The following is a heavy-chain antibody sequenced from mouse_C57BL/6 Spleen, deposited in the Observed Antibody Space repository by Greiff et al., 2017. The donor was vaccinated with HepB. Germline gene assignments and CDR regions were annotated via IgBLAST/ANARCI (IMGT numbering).Heavy chain of an antibody. J-gene: IGHJ2*01. CDR3: ARGGTGRAADY. D-gene: IGHD4-1*01. CDR1: GYTFTSYW. CDR2: IYPGSGST. V-gene: IGHV1-55*01. Sequence: QVQLQQPGAELVKPGASVKMSCKASGYTFTSYWITWVKQRPGQGLEWIGDIYPGSGSTNYNEKFKSKATLTVDTSSSTAYMQLSSLTSEDAAVYYCARGGTGRAADYWGQGTTLTVSS.